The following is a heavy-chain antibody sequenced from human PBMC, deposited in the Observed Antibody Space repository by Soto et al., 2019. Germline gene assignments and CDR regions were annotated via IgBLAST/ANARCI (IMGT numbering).Heavy chain of an antibody. CDR3: ARAAGSTYYCYGMDV. CDR1: AGTFSSYA. J-gene: IGHJ6*02. V-gene: IGHV1-69*13. Sequence: SVKVSCKASAGTFSSYAISWVRQAPGEGLEWMGGIIPIFGTANYAQKFQGRVTITADESTSTAYMELSSLRSEDTAVYYCARAAGSTYYCYGMDVWGQGATVTVSS. CDR2: IIPIFGTA. D-gene: IGHD6-13*01.